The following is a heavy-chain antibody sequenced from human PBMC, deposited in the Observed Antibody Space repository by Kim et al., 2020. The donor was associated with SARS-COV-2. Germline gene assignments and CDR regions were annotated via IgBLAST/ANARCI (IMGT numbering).Heavy chain of an antibody. CDR3: ARDPVVGATPPGMDV. CDR1: GFTFSSYS. V-gene: IGHV3-21*01. J-gene: IGHJ6*02. Sequence: LSLTCAASGFTFSSYSMNWVRQAPGKGLEWVSSISSSSSYIYYADSVKGRFTISRDNAKNSLYLQMNSLRAEDTAVYYCARDPVVGATPPGMDVWGQ. D-gene: IGHD1-26*01. CDR2: ISSSSSYI.